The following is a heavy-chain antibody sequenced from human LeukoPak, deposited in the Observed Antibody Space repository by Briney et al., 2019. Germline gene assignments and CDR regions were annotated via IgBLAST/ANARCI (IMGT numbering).Heavy chain of an antibody. CDR2: IYTSGST. Sequence: SETLSLTCTVSGGSISSGSYYWSWIRQPAGKGLEWIGRIYTSGSTNYNPSLKSRVTISLDTSKNQFSLKLSSVTAADTAVYYCARVSPYDYVWGSYRYYFDYWGQGTLVTVSS. CDR3: ARVSPYDYVWGSYRYYFDY. CDR1: GGSISSGSYY. J-gene: IGHJ4*02. V-gene: IGHV4-61*02. D-gene: IGHD3-16*02.